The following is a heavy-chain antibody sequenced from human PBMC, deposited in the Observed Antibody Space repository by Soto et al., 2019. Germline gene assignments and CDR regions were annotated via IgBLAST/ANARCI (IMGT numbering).Heavy chain of an antibody. V-gene: IGHV4-30-2*01. CDR3: ARAPPGPAPRWGV. CDR2: IYPTGKT. Sequence: QLQLQESGSGLVKPSQTLSLTCTVSNGSISSGGYSWSWIRQTPGKGLEWIGYIYPTGKTYYKPSLKNRATLSIDTSQNQFSLQLTSVTAADTAVYYCARAPPGPAPRWGVWGHGTTVTVSS. CDR1: NGSISSGGYS. J-gene: IGHJ6*02. D-gene: IGHD3-16*01.